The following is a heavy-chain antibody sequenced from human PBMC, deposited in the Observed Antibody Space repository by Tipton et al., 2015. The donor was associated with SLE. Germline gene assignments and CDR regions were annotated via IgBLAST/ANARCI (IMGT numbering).Heavy chain of an antibody. D-gene: IGHD3/OR15-3a*01. J-gene: IGHJ4*02. CDR3: ARSLFGPVVDYFDY. CDR1: GFTFSSYS. CDR2: ISSSSSYI. V-gene: IGHV3-21*01. Sequence: SLRLSCAASGFTFSSYSMNWVRQAPGKGLEWVSSISSSSSYIYYADSVKGRFTISRDNAKNSLYLQMNSLRAEDTAVYYCARSLFGPVVDYFDYWGQGTLVTVSS.